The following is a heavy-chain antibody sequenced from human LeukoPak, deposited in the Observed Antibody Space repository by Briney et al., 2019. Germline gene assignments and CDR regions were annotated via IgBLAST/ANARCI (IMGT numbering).Heavy chain of an antibody. CDR1: GFTFSSYA. J-gene: IGHJ4*02. V-gene: IGHV3-23*01. CDR2: ITGRAGST. Sequence: GGSLRLSCAASGFTFSSYAMSWVRQAPGKGLGWVSIITGRAGSTYYADSVKGRFTISRDDSKNTLYLQMNSLRAEDTAVYYCAKRVSATGGYFDYWGQGTLVTVSS. CDR3: AKRVSATGGYFDY. D-gene: IGHD3-16*01.